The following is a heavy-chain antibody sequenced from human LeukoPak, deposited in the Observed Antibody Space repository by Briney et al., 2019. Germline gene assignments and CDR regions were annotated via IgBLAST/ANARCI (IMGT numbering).Heavy chain of an antibody. V-gene: IGHV3-7*03. CDR3: TRGLAAVPGPRMDV. J-gene: IGHJ6*02. CDR1: GFSFSSYY. CDR2: INPDGNER. Sequence: PGGSPRLSCAASGFSFSSYYMSWIRQAPGKGLEWVALINPDGNERYYVDSVKGRFTISRDNARNSLYLQMDSLRDDDTAMYFCTRGLAAVPGPRMDVWGQGTTVTVSS. D-gene: IGHD6-19*01.